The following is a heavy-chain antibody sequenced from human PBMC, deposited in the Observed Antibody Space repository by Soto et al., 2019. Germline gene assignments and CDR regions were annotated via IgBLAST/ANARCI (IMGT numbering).Heavy chain of an antibody. CDR2: ISAHNGNT. J-gene: IGHJ4*02. Sequence: QVHLVQSGAEVKKPGASVKVSCKASGYTFTSYGITWVRQAPGQGLEWMGWISAHNGNTDYAQKLQGRVIVTRDTSSSTAYMELRSLRSDDTAVYYCARGTYGDYWGQGALVTVSS. V-gene: IGHV1-18*01. D-gene: IGHD4-17*01. CDR1: GYTFTSYG. CDR3: ARGTYGDY.